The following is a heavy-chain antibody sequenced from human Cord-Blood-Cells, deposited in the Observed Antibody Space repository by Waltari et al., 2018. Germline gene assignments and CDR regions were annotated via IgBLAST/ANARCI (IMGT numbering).Heavy chain of an antibody. CDR3: ARLTGYSSSWYYYYYGMDV. CDR1: GYTFTSYD. V-gene: IGHV1-8*01. Sequence: QVQLVQSGAEVKKPGASVKVSCKASGYTFTSYDINWVRQATGQGLEWMGWMNPNSGNTGYAQKFQGRVTMTRNTSISTAYMELSSLRSEDTAVYYCARLTGYSSSWYYYYYGMDVWGQGTTVTVSS. J-gene: IGHJ6*02. D-gene: IGHD6-13*01. CDR2: MNPNSGNT.